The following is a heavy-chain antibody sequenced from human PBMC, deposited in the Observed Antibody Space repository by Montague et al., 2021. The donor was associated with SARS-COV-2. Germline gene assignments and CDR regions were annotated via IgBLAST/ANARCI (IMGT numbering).Heavy chain of an antibody. J-gene: IGHJ6*02. Sequence: SETLSLTCTVSGGSISSYYWSWIRQPPGKGLEWIGYIYYSGSTNYNPSLKSRVTISVDTSKNQFSLKLSSVTAADTAVYYCARGPFITIFGVVIICGMDVWGQGTTVTVSS. CDR2: IYYSGST. CDR1: GGSISSYY. V-gene: IGHV4-59*01. D-gene: IGHD3-3*01. CDR3: ARGPFITIFGVVIICGMDV.